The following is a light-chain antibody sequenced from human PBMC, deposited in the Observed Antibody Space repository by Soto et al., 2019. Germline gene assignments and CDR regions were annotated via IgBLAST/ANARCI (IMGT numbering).Light chain of an antibody. CDR2: EDN. CDR1: RGSIATNY. V-gene: IGLV6-57*01. Sequence: NFMLTQPHSVSESPGKTVTISCTRGRGSIATNYVRWYQQRPGSSPSILIYEDNQRPSGVPDRFSGSVDSSSNSASLTISGLQPEDEADYFCQSYDRSNYVVFGGGTKVTVL. CDR3: QSYDRSNYVV. J-gene: IGLJ2*01.